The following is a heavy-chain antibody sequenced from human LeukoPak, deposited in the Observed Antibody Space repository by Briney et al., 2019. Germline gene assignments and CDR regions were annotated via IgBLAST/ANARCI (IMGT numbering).Heavy chain of an antibody. J-gene: IGHJ4*02. V-gene: IGHV3-30*03. Sequence: GGSLRLSCAASGFTFSSYSMNWVRQAPGKGLEWVAVISYDGSNKYYADSVKGRFTISRDNSKNTLYLQMNSLRAEDTAVYYCARAPGYSLEEWYFDYWGQGTLVTVSS. D-gene: IGHD5-18*01. CDR2: ISYDGSNK. CDR1: GFTFSSYS. CDR3: ARAPGYSLEEWYFDY.